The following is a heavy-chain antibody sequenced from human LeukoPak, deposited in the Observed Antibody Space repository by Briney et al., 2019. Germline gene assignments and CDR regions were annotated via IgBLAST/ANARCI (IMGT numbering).Heavy chain of an antibody. J-gene: IGHJ6*02. V-gene: IGHV4-59*01. Sequence: SETLSLTCTVSGGSISSYHWSWIRQPPGKGLEWIGYIYYSGSTYYNPSLKSRVTISVDTSKNQFSLKLSSVTAADTAVYYCARHYGDSVWGQGTTVTVSS. CDR2: IYYSGST. CDR3: ARHYGDSV. CDR1: GGSISSYH. D-gene: IGHD4-17*01.